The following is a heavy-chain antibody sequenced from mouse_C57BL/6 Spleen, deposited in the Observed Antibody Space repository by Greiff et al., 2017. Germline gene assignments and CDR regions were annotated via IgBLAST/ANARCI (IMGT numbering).Heavy chain of an antibody. CDR3: ARRGHYYGNSYDYFDY. CDR2: IYPGSGST. CDR1: GYTFTSYW. Sequence: VQLQQPGAELVKPGASVKMSCKASGYTFTSYWITWVKQRPGQGLEWIGDIYPGSGSTNYNEKFKSKATLTVDTSSSTAYMQLSSLTSEDSAVYYCARRGHYYGNSYDYFDYWGQGTTLTVSS. V-gene: IGHV1-55*01. D-gene: IGHD1-1*01. J-gene: IGHJ2*01.